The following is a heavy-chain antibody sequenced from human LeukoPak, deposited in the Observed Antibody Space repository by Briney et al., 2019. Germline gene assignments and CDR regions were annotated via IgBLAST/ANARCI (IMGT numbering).Heavy chain of an antibody. V-gene: IGHV5-51*01. J-gene: IGHJ4*02. Sequence: GESLKISCKGSGYSFTSYWIGWVRQMPGKGLEWMGIIYPGDSDTRYSPSFQGQVTISADKSISTAYLQWSSLKASDTAMYYCARQYSSGWYGKYFDYWGQGTLVTVSS. CDR3: ARQYSSGWYGKYFDY. CDR1: GYSFTSYW. CDR2: IYPGDSDT. D-gene: IGHD6-19*01.